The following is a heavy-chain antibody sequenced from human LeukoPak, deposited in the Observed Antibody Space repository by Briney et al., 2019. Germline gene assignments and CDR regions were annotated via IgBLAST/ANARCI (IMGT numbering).Heavy chain of an antibody. CDR2: IKQDGSEK. CDR1: GFTFSSYW. D-gene: IGHD4-17*01. V-gene: IGHV3-7*03. J-gene: IGHJ3*02. CDR3: ARDPTTVTKGFDI. Sequence: QPGGSLRLSCAASGFTFSSYWMSWVRQAPGKGLEWVANIKQDGSEKYYVDSVKGRFTISRDNAKNSLYLQMNSLRAEDTAVYYCARDPTTVTKGFDIWGQGTMVTVSS.